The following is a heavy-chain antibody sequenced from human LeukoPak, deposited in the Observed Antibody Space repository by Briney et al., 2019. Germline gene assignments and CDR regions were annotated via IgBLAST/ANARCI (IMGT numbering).Heavy chain of an antibody. Sequence: GGSRRLSCAASGFTLSSSWMHWVRQVPGEGLVWVARMNEDGRRTDVAGSVRGRFTISRDIAKNTLLLQMNSLRVEDTAVYHCVRDFGGEDDFWGQGTLVAVSS. CDR1: GFTLSSSW. D-gene: IGHD2-15*01. V-gene: IGHV3-74*01. CDR2: MNEDGRRT. J-gene: IGHJ4*02. CDR3: VRDFGGEDDF.